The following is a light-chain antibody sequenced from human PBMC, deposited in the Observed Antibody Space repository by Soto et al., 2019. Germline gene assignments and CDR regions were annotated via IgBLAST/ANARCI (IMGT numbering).Light chain of an antibody. Sequence: QSALTQPPSASGSPGQSVTISCTGTNNDIGGYTYVSWYQQLPGKAPKLMIYEVNKRPSGVSNRFSGSKSGNTASLTISGLQADDEGDYYCSSKTSSSSPFVFGTGTKLTVL. CDR2: EVN. J-gene: IGLJ1*01. V-gene: IGLV2-14*01. CDR1: NNDIGGYTY. CDR3: SSKTSSSSPFV.